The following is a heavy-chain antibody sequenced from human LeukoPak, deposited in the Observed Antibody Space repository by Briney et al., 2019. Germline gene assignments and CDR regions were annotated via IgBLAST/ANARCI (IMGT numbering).Heavy chain of an antibody. CDR2: ISAYNGNT. Sequence: GASVKVSCKASGYTFTSYGISWVRQAPGQGLEWMGWISAYNGNTNYAQKLQGRVTMTTDTSTSTAYMELRSLRSDDTAVYYCARHRRYYDSSGYPVWGQGTLVTVSS. J-gene: IGHJ4*02. D-gene: IGHD3-22*01. V-gene: IGHV1-18*01. CDR1: GYTFTSYG. CDR3: ARHRRYYDSSGYPV.